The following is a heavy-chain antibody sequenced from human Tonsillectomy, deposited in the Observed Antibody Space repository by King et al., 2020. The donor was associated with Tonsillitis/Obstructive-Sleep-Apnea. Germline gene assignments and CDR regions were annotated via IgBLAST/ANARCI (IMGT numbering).Heavy chain of an antibody. CDR2: IYWDDDK. D-gene: IGHD2-15*01. CDR3: AHSRVGYCSGGSCYAGYEPDY. J-gene: IGHJ4*02. CDR1: GFSLSTSGVG. Sequence: TLKESGPTLVKPTQTLTLTCTFSGFSLSTSGVGVGWIRQPPGKALEWLALIYWDDDKRYSPSLKSRLTITKDTSKNQVVLTMTNMDPVDTATYYCAHSRVGYCSGGSCYAGYEPDYWGQGTLVTVSS. V-gene: IGHV2-5*02.